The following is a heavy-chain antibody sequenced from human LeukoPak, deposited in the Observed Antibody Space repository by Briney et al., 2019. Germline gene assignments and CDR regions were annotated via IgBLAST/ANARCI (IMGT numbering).Heavy chain of an antibody. V-gene: IGHV4-34*01. J-gene: IGHJ5*02. D-gene: IGHD3-22*01. CDR1: GGSFSGYY. Sequence: PSETLSLTCAVYGGSFSGYYWSWIRQPPGKGLEWIGEINHSGSTNYNPSLKSRVTISVDTSKNQFSLKLTSVTAADTAVYYCARGAMIVVVKWFDPWGQGTLVTVSS. CDR2: INHSGST. CDR3: ARGAMIVVVKWFDP.